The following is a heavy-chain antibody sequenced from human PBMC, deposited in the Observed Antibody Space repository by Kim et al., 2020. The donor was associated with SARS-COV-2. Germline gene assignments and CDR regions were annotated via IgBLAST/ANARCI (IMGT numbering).Heavy chain of an antibody. J-gene: IGHJ6*02. Sequence: GGSLRLSCAASGFTLSTYAMNWVRQAPGKGLEWVSGIFGDSTYYADSVKGRLTISRDNSKNTVYLQMNSLRAEDTAVYYCAKLSGGLSPFDVWGQGTTVT. CDR1: GFTLSTYA. CDR3: AKLSGGLSPFDV. CDR2: IFGDST. V-gene: IGHV3-23*01. D-gene: IGHD3-16*02.